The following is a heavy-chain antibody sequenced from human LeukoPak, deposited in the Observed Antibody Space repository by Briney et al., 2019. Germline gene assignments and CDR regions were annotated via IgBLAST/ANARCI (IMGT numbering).Heavy chain of an antibody. Sequence: PSETLSLTCTVSGGSISSNSYYWSWIRQPAGKGLEWIGRIYTSGSINYNPSLKSRVTISVDTSKNQFSLKLSSVTAADTAVYYCARSGGTWSYNYWGQGTLVTVSS. D-gene: IGHD1-26*01. J-gene: IGHJ4*02. CDR1: GGSISSNSYY. CDR2: IYTSGSI. V-gene: IGHV4-61*02. CDR3: ARSGGTWSYNY.